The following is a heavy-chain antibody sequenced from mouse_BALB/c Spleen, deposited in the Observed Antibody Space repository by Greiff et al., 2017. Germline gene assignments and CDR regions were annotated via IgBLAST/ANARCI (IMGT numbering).Heavy chain of an antibody. CDR2: ISYSGST. D-gene: IGHD1-1*01. CDR1: GYSITSDYA. CDR3: ARWENYYGSSYAMDY. J-gene: IGHJ4*01. Sequence: EVKLMESGPGLVKPSQSLSLTCTVTGYSITSDYAWNWIRQFPGNKLEWMGYISYSGSTSYNPSLKSRISITRDTSKNQFFLQLNSVTTEDTATYYCARWENYYGSSYAMDYWGQGTSVTVSS. V-gene: IGHV3-2*02.